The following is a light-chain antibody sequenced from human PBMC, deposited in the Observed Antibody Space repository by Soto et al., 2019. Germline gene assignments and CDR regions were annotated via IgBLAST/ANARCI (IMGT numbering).Light chain of an antibody. CDR2: DAS. V-gene: IGKV3-11*01. J-gene: IGKJ4*01. CDR1: QSVSRS. Sequence: EIVLTQSPATLSLSPGDRAVLSCRASQSVSRSLTWYQHKPGQAPRLLIYDASTRATGIPRRFSGSGSGTDFTLTISSLEPEDFAVYYCQQRSNRFGGGTTVEIK. CDR3: QQRSNR.